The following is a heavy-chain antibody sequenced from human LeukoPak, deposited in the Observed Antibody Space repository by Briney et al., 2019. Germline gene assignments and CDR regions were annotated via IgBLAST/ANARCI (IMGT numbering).Heavy chain of an antibody. CDR3: ARARRFGVVINYFDY. CDR2: INPSGGST. V-gene: IGHV1-46*01. J-gene: IGHJ4*02. D-gene: IGHD3-3*01. CDR1: GYTFTSYY. Sequence: ASVKVSCKASGYTFTSYYMHWVRQAPGQGLEWMGIINPSGGSTSYAQKFQGRVPMTRDTSTSTVYMELSSLRSEDTAVYYCARARRFGVVINYFDYWGQGTLVTVSS.